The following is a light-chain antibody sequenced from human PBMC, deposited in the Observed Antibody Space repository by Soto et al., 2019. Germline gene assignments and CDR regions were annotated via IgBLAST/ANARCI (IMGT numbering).Light chain of an antibody. Sequence: AIRMTQSPSSLSASTGDRVTITCRASQGISSYLAWYQQKPGKXPXXLIYAASTLQSGVPSRFSGSGSGTDFPLTISCLQSEDSATYYCQQSYSTLTFGQGTRLEIK. J-gene: IGKJ5*01. CDR1: QGISSY. V-gene: IGKV1-8*01. CDR2: AAS. CDR3: QQSYSTLT.